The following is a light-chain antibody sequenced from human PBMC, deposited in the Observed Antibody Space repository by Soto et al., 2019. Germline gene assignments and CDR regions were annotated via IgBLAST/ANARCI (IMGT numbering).Light chain of an antibody. CDR1: QGISNY. J-gene: IGKJ2*01. Sequence: DIQVTQSPSFLSASVGDRVTITCRASQGISNYLAWYQQKPGRAPKLLIYTASTLHSGVPSRFSGSGSGTEFTLTISSLQHEAFETYYCQQFNNYPRTFGQGTKVDIK. CDR3: QQFNNYPRT. CDR2: TAS. V-gene: IGKV1-9*01.